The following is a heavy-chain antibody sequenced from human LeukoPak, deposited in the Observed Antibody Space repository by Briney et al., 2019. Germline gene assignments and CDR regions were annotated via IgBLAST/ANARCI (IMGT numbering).Heavy chain of an antibody. D-gene: IGHD2-2*01. CDR1: GFTFSRSW. Sequence: HPGGSLRLSCEASGFTFSRSWMMWVRQAPGKGLEWVANINEDGSEKNYVDSVKGRFTISRDNTKNSLSLQMNSLRVEDTAVYYCARGRPVPRFDYWGQGNLVTVSP. CDR3: ARGRPVPRFDY. V-gene: IGHV3-7*01. CDR2: INEDGSEK. J-gene: IGHJ4*02.